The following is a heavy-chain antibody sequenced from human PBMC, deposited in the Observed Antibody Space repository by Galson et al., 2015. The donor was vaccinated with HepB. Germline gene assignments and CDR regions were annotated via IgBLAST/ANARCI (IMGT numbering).Heavy chain of an antibody. CDR3: ARGCSSTSCYV. J-gene: IGHJ6*02. CDR1: GFTFSSYG. D-gene: IGHD2-2*01. V-gene: IGHV3-48*02. CDR2: INRDSSII. Sequence: SLRLSCAASGFTFSSYGMNWVRQAPGKGLEWVSYINRDSSIINYAESVKGRFTISRDNAKNSLYLQMNSLRDDDTAVYYCARGCSSTSCYVWGQGTTVTVSS.